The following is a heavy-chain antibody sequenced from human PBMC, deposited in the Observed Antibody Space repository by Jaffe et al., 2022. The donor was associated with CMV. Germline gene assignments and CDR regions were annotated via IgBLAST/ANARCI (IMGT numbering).Heavy chain of an antibody. CDR3: ARPQGYTGGLGGVDY. CDR1: GYNFIYYW. V-gene: IGHV5-51*01. J-gene: IGHJ4*02. D-gene: IGHD1-26*01. Sequence: EVQLVQSGAEVKKPGESLKISCKASGYNFIYYWIGWVRQVPGKGLEWMGIIYPRDSDTRYSPSFQGQVTISVDKSINTAYLQWSSLKASDTAMYYCARPQGYTGGLGGVDYWGQGTLVTVSS. CDR2: IYPRDSDT.